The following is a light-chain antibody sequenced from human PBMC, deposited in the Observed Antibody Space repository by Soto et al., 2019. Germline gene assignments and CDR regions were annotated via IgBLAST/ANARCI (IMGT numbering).Light chain of an antibody. Sequence: EIVLTQSPGTLSLSPGERATLSCRASQSVSSSYLAWYQQKPGQAPRLLIYGVSSRATGIPDRFSGRGSGTDFALTIVRLEPKDFAVYFCQHYVNSPPSTFGQATRLEIK. J-gene: IGKJ5*01. CDR2: GVS. CDR1: QSVSSSY. V-gene: IGKV3-20*01. CDR3: QHYVNSPPST.